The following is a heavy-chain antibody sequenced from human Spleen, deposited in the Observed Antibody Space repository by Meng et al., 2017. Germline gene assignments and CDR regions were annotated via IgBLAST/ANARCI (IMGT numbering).Heavy chain of an antibody. CDR3: ARLMEGVPAAS. J-gene: IGHJ4*02. V-gene: IGHV4-39*01. D-gene: IGHD2-2*01. Sequence: QVQLQQWGAGLLKPSETLPTTCTVSGGSISSSSYHWGWIRQPPGKGLEWIGSIYYTGSTYYSPSLKSRVTISVDTSKNQFSLKLSSVTAADTAVYYCARLMEGVPAASWGQGILVTVSS. CDR1: GGSISSSSYH. CDR2: IYYTGST.